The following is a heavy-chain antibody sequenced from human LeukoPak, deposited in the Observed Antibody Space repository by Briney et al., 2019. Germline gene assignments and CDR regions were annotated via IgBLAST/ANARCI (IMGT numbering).Heavy chain of an antibody. D-gene: IGHD5-12*01. CDR1: GGTFSSYA. CDR2: IIPIFGTA. J-gene: IGHJ6*03. V-gene: IGHV1-69*06. Sequence: SVKVSCKASGGTFSSYAISWVRQAPGQGLEWMGGIIPIFGTANYAQKFQGRVTITADKSTSTAYMELSSLRSEDTAVYYCAKGSGYEAQYYYYYMDVWGKGTTVTISS. CDR3: AKGSGYEAQYYYYYMDV.